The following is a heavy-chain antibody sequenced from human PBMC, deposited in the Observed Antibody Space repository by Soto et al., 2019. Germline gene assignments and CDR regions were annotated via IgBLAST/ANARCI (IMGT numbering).Heavy chain of an antibody. CDR1: GGSISSSSYY. CDR3: ASSHRAYYDFWSGSYYYYGMDV. CDR2: FYYSGST. V-gene: IGHV4-39*01. Sequence: SETLSLTCTVSGGSISSSSYYWGWVRQPPGKGLEWIGSFYYSGSTYYNPSLKSRVTISVDTSKNQFSLKLSSVTAADTAVYYCASSHRAYYDFWSGSYYYYGMDVWGQGTTVTVSS. J-gene: IGHJ6*02. D-gene: IGHD3-3*01.